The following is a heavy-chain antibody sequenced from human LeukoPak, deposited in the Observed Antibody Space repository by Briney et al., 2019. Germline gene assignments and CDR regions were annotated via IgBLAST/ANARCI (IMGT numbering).Heavy chain of an antibody. D-gene: IGHD2-8*02. Sequence: GGSLRLSCAASGFTLSSYWMSWVRQAPGKGLEWVANIKRDGSEKYYVDSVKGRFTISRDNAKNALFLQMNSLRVDDTAVYYCATEWSAGGSHYWGQGTLVPVAS. J-gene: IGHJ4*02. CDR3: ATEWSAGGSHY. CDR1: GFTLSSYW. CDR2: IKRDGSEK. V-gene: IGHV3-7*01.